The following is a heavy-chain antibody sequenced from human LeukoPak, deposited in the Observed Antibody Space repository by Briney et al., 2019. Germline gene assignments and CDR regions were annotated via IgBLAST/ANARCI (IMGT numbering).Heavy chain of an antibody. CDR2: ISYDGSNK. Sequence: PGRSLRLSCAASGFTFSSYAMHWVRQAPGKGLEWVAVISYDGSNKYYADSVKGRFTISRDNSKNTLYLQMNSLRAEDTAVYYCARDLADCGGDCLPYYYGMDVWGQGTTVTVSS. V-gene: IGHV3-30*04. CDR3: ARDLADCGGDCLPYYYGMDV. CDR1: GFTFSSYA. J-gene: IGHJ6*02. D-gene: IGHD2-21*02.